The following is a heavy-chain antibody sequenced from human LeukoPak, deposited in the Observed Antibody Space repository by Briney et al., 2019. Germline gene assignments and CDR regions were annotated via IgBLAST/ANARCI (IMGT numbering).Heavy chain of an antibody. J-gene: IGHJ6*03. D-gene: IGHD3-22*01. CDR3: ARDAIGDYYYYYMDV. CDR1: GFTFSSYE. V-gene: IGHV3-48*03. Sequence: GGSLRLSCAASGFTFSSYEMNWVRQAPGKGLEWVSYISSSGSTIYYADSVKGRFTISRDNAKNSLYLQMNSLRAEDTAVYYCARDAIGDYYYYYMDVWGKGTTVTISS. CDR2: ISSSGSTI.